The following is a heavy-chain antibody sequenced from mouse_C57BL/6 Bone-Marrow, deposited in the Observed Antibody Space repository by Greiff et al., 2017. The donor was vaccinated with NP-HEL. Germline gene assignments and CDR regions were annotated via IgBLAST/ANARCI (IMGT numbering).Heavy chain of an antibody. J-gene: IGHJ2*01. Sequence: VQLQQPGAELVKPGASVKVSCKASGYTFTSYWMQWVKQRPGQGLEWIGRIHPSDSDTNYNQTFKGKATLTVDKSSSTSYMHLSSLTAEDSAVYYCAIILPYYYGSSYNFDYWGQGTTLTVSS. CDR2: IHPSDSDT. CDR1: GYTFTSYW. CDR3: AIILPYYYGSSYNFDY. D-gene: IGHD1-1*01. V-gene: IGHV1-74*01.